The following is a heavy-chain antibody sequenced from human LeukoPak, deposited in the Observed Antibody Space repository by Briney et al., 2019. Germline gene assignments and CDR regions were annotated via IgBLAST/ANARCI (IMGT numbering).Heavy chain of an antibody. V-gene: IGHV4-39*01. Sequence: SETLSLTCTVSGGSISSSSYYWGWIRQPPGKGLEWIGSIYYSGSTYYNPSLKSRVTISVDTSKNQFSLKLSSVTAADTAVYYCARVVVVPAATSYYYYYMDVWGKGTTVTVSS. CDR2: IYYSGST. D-gene: IGHD2-2*01. CDR1: GGSISSSSYY. J-gene: IGHJ6*03. CDR3: ARVVVVPAATSYYYYYMDV.